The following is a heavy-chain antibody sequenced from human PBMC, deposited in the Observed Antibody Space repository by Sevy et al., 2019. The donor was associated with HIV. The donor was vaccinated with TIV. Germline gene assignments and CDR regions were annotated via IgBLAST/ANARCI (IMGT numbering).Heavy chain of an antibody. Sequence: GGSLRLSCAASGFTFSNAWMSWVRQAPGKGLEWIGRIKSKTDGGTTDYAAPVKGRFTISRDDSKNTLYLQMNSLKTEDTAMYYCTTEGAAVAPDAFDIWGQGTMVTVSS. D-gene: IGHD6-19*01. V-gene: IGHV3-15*01. CDR2: IKSKTDGGTT. CDR3: TTEGAAVAPDAFDI. CDR1: GFTFSNAW. J-gene: IGHJ3*02.